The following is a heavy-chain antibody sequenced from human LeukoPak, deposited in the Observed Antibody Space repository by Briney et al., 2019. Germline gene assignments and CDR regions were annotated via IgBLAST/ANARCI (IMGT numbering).Heavy chain of an antibody. CDR3: ASWVGATTGDY. J-gene: IGHJ4*02. Sequence: GASVKVSCKASGGTFSSYAVSWVRQAPGQGLEWMGRINPNSGGTNYAQKFQGRVTMTRDTSISTAYMELSRLRSDDTAVYYCASWVGATTGDYWGQGTLVTVSS. V-gene: IGHV1-2*06. D-gene: IGHD1-26*01. CDR1: GGTFSSYA. CDR2: INPNSGGT.